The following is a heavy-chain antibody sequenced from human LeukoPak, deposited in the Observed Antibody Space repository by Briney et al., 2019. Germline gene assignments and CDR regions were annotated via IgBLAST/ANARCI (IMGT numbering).Heavy chain of an antibody. V-gene: IGHV3-21*01. J-gene: IGHJ4*02. D-gene: IGHD1-26*01. Sequence: PGGSLRLSCAASGFTFDDYGMSWVRQAPGKGLEWVSSISSSSSYIYYADSVKGRFTISRDNAKNSLYLQMNSLRAEDTAVYYCAVEGSSSSYFDYWGQGTLVTVSS. CDR2: ISSSSSYI. CDR3: AVEGSSSSYFDY. CDR1: GFTFDDYG.